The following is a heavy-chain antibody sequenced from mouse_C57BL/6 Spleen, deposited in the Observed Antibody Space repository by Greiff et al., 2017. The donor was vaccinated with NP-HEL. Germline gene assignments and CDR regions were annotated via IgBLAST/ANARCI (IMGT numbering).Heavy chain of an antibody. Sequence: VQLQQPGTELVKPGASVKLSCKASGYTFTSYWMHWVKQRPGQGLEWIGNINPSNGGTNYNEKFKSKATLTVDKSSSTAYMQLSSLTSEDSAVYYCARWETTVVANYAMDYWGQGTSVTVSS. CDR1: GYTFTSYW. CDR2: INPSNGGT. D-gene: IGHD1-1*01. V-gene: IGHV1-53*01. CDR3: ARWETTVVANYAMDY. J-gene: IGHJ4*01.